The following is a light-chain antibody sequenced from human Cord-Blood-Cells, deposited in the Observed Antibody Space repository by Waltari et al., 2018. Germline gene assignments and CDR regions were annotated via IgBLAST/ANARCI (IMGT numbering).Light chain of an antibody. J-gene: IGKJ4*01. Sequence: EIVMTQSPATLSVSPGERATLSCRASQSVSSNLAWYQQKPGQAPRLLSYGASTRATGIPARFSGIGSWTEFTLTISSLQSEDFAVYYCQQYNNWPPLTFGGGTKVEIK. CDR3: QQYNNWPPLT. V-gene: IGKV3-15*01. CDR1: QSVSSN. CDR2: GAS.